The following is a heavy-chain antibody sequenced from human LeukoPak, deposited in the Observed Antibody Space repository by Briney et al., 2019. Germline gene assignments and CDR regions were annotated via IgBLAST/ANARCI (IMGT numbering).Heavy chain of an antibody. J-gene: IGHJ4*02. Sequence: GGSLRLSCAASGFTFSNAWMNWVRQAPGKGLEWVGRIKSKAEGGTTDYAAPVNGRFTISRDDSKNTLFLQMNSLKTEDTAVYYCTTGRSSSWPDYWGQGTLVTVSS. CDR3: TTGRSSSWPDY. V-gene: IGHV3-15*01. CDR2: IKSKAEGGTT. CDR1: GFTFSNAW. D-gene: IGHD6-13*01.